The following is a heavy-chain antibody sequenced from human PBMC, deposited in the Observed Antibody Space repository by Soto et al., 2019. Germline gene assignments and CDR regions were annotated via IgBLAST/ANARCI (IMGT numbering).Heavy chain of an antibody. D-gene: IGHD3-10*01. CDR2: ISYDGSNK. CDR1: GFTFSSYA. Sequence: GGSLRLSCAASGFTFSSYAMHWVRQAPGKGLEWVAVISYDGSNKYYADSVKGRFTISRDNSKNTLYLQMNSLRAEDTAVYYCARDPPSYGPTGGFDYWGQGTLVTVSS. CDR3: ARDPPSYGPTGGFDY. V-gene: IGHV3-30-3*01. J-gene: IGHJ4*02.